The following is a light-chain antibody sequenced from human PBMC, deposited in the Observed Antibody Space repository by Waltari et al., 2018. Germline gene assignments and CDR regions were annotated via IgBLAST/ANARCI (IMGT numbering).Light chain of an antibody. CDR2: HAS. CDR3: QKYESLPAT. J-gene: IGKJ1*01. CDR1: ESVSKF. V-gene: IGKV3-20*01. Sequence: EIVLTQSPGTLSLSQGDGATLSCSASESVSKFLDLYQQKHGQAPRLLLYHASNRSSGIPDRFSGSGFGTDFSLTISRLEPEDFAVYYCQKYESLPATFGQGTKVEIK.